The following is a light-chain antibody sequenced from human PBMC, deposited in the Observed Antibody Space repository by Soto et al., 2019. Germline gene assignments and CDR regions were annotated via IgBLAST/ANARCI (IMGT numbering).Light chain of an antibody. CDR1: TGAVTNGHY. CDR2: DTT. J-gene: IGLJ1*01. Sequence: QAVVTQEPSLTLSPGGTVTLTCCSSTGAVTNGHYPYWFQQKPGQAPRTLIYDTTNRHSWTPARFSGSLLGGKAALTLSGERTEDEAAYYCLISYNGPYVFGTGTKVTVL. CDR3: LISYNGPYV. V-gene: IGLV7-46*01.